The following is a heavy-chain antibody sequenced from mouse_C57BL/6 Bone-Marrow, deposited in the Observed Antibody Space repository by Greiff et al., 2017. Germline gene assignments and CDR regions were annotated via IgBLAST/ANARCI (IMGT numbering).Heavy chain of an antibody. V-gene: IGHV1-69*01. CDR2: IDPSDSYT. Sequence: QVQLQQPGAELVMPGASVKLSCKASGYTFTSYCMHWVKQRPGQGLEWIGEIDPSDSYTNYNQKFKGKSTLTVDKSSSTAYMQLSSLTSEDSAVYYCARPGETWFAYWGQGTLVTVSA. J-gene: IGHJ3*01. CDR1: GYTFTSYC. CDR3: ARPGETWFAY.